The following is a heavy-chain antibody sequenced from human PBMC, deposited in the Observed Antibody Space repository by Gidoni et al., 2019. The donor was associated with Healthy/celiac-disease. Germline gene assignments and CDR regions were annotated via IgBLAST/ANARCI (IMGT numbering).Heavy chain of an antibody. V-gene: IGHV1-18*01. CDR3: ARDSTRYCSGGSCYRNWFDP. CDR1: GYTFTSYG. Sequence: QVQLVQSGAEVKKPGASVKVSCKASGYTFTSYGISWVRQAPGQGLEWMGWISAYNGNTNYAQKLQGRVTMTTDTSTSTAYMELRSLRSDATAVYYCARDSTRYCSGGSCYRNWFDPWGQGTLVTVSS. CDR2: ISAYNGNT. J-gene: IGHJ5*02. D-gene: IGHD2-15*01.